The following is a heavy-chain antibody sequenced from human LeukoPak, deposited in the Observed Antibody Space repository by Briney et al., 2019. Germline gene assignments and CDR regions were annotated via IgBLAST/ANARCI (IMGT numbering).Heavy chain of an antibody. CDR2: ISYDGSNK. CDR1: GFTFSSYA. D-gene: IGHD6-6*01. J-gene: IGHJ6*02. Sequence: PGRSLRPSCAASGFTFSSYAMHWVRQAPGKGLEWVAVISYDGSNKYYADSVKGRFTISRDNSKNTLYLQMNSLRAEDTAVYYCARLVVSYYGMDVWGQGTTVTVSS. V-gene: IGHV3-30-3*01. CDR3: ARLVVSYYGMDV.